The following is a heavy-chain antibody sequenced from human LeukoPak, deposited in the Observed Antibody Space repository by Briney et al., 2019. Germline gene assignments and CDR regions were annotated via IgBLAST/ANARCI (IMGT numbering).Heavy chain of an antibody. CDR1: GFTFSSYA. Sequence: GGSLRLSCAASGFTFSSYAMHWVRQAPGEGLEWVAVISYDGSNKYYADSVKGRFTISRDNSKNTLYLQMNSLRAEDTAVYYCARAFSGSYYFDYWGQETLVTVSS. CDR2: ISYDGSNK. J-gene: IGHJ4*02. CDR3: ARAFSGSYYFDY. V-gene: IGHV3-30*04. D-gene: IGHD1-26*01.